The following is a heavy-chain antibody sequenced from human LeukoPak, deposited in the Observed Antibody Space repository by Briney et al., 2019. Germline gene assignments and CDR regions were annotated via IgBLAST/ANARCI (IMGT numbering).Heavy chain of an antibody. D-gene: IGHD6-19*01. CDR3: VKDGGDSGWYYHFDY. CDR2: INNNGGNT. V-gene: IGHV3-64D*06. CDR1: GFTFRTYA. Sequence: QPGGPLRLSCSASGFTFRTYAMHWVRQDPGKRLEYVSGINNNGGNTNYVDSVKGRFTISRDNSKNTLYLQMSSLRAEDTAVYYCVKDGGDSGWYYHFDYWGQGTLVTVSS. J-gene: IGHJ4*02.